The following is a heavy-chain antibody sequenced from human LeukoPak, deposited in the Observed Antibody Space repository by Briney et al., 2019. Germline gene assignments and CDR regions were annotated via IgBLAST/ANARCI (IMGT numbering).Heavy chain of an antibody. CDR3: AKDRTDSSSWYEALDY. D-gene: IGHD6-13*01. V-gene: IGHV3-30*02. Sequence: PGGSLRLSCAASGFTFSSYGMHWVRQAPGKGLEWVAFIRYDGSNKYYADSVKGRFTISRDNSENTLYLQMNSLRAEDTAVYYCAKDRTDSSSWYEALDYWGQGTLVTVSS. CDR2: IRYDGSNK. CDR1: GFTFSSYG. J-gene: IGHJ4*02.